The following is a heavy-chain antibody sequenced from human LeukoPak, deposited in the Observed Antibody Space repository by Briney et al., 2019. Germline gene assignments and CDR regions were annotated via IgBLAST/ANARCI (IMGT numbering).Heavy chain of an antibody. J-gene: IGHJ5*02. CDR1: GYIFSDYY. CDR3: ARVSPIQQLFFWFDP. D-gene: IGHD5-18*01. CDR2: INPNSGGT. V-gene: IGHV1-2*02. Sequence: ASVKVSCKASGYIFSDYYMHWARQAPGQGLEWLGWINPNSGGTNYAQHFQGRATLTWDTSINTAYMELSSLTSDDTAVYYCARVSPIQQLFFWFDPWGQGTLVTVSS.